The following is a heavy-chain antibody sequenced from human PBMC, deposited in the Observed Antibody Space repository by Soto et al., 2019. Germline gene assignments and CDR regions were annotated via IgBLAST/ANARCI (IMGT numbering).Heavy chain of an antibody. V-gene: IGHV3-23*01. CDR2: ISNSGGST. CDR3: ANHRGFLVTQYFFDY. Sequence: PGGSLRLSCAASGFTFKNYAMSWVRQAPGKGLEWVSSISNSGGSTYYADSVQGRFTISRDNSKNTLSLQMNSLRAEDTAIYYCANHRGFLVTQYFFDYWGQGTLVTVSS. D-gene: IGHD2-21*02. CDR1: GFTFKNYA. J-gene: IGHJ4*02.